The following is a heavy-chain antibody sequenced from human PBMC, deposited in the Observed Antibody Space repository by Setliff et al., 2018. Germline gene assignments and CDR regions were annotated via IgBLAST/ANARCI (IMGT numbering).Heavy chain of an antibody. CDR3: ARGWGSGWPKEGAFDI. CDR1: GGSFSGYY. J-gene: IGHJ3*02. Sequence: PQTLSPACAVYGGSFSGYYWSWLRQPPGKGLEWNGEINHSGSTNYNTSLKSQVTISVDTSKNQFSLKLSSVTAADTAVYYCARGWGSGWPKEGAFDIWGQGTMVTVSS. V-gene: IGHV4-34*01. D-gene: IGHD6-19*01. CDR2: INHSGST.